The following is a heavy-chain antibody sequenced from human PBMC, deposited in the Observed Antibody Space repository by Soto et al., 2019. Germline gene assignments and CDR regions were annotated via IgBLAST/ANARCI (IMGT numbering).Heavy chain of an antibody. V-gene: IGHV1-18*01. Sequence: GASVKVSCKASGYTFTSYGINWVRQAPGQGLEWMGRISAYNGNTNYAQKFQGRVTMTRDTSTSTVYMELSSLRSEDTAVYYCARCSGSYLGLHDAFDIWGQGTMVTV. CDR1: GYTFTSYG. J-gene: IGHJ3*02. CDR2: ISAYNGNT. CDR3: ARCSGSYLGLHDAFDI. D-gene: IGHD1-26*01.